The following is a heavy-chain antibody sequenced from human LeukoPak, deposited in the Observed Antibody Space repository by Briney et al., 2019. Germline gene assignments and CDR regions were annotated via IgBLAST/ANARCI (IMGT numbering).Heavy chain of an antibody. J-gene: IGHJ4*02. CDR2: IYTSGST. CDR3: ARDAGGIYSSTWYFDY. D-gene: IGHD6-13*01. CDR1: GGSISSGSYY. Sequence: SETLSLTCTVSGGSISSGSYYWSWIRQPAGKGLEWIGRIYTSGSTNYNPSLKSRVTISVDTSKNQFSLKLSSVTAADTAVYFCARDAGGIYSSTWYFDYWGQGTLVTVSS. V-gene: IGHV4-61*02.